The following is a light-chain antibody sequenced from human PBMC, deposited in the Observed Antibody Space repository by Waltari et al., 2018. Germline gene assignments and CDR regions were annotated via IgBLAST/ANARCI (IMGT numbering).Light chain of an antibody. CDR1: SGDLVICNR. Sequence: SALTQPASVSRSPGQSIPISCPGPSGDLVICNRLQCYQIYPGKAPKLMIYDVSSRPSGVSDRFSGSKSGNTASLTISGLQVEDEADYYCSSYTTNTRVFGGGTKLTVL. J-gene: IGLJ3*02. CDR3: SSYTTNTRV. V-gene: IGLV2-14*03. CDR2: DVS.